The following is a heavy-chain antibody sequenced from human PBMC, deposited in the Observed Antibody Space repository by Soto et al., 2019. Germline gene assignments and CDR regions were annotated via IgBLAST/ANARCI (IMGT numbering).Heavy chain of an antibody. D-gene: IGHD6-25*01. Sequence: QVHLVQSGAEVKKPGASVKVSCKASGYSFTGNSMHWVRQAPGQGLEWMGWINPNNGGTNYAQKFQGRATMTRDTSTSTAYMDLRRLRSDDTAVYLCAMQRGGVVYWGQGTQVPVSS. CDR2: INPNNGGT. CDR3: AMQRGGVVY. V-gene: IGHV1-2*02. J-gene: IGHJ4*02. CDR1: GYSFTGNS.